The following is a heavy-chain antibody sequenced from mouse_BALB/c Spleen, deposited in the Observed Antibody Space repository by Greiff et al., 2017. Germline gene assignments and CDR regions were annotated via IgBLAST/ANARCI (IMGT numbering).Heavy chain of an antibody. CDR3: ARHKANQAWFAY. J-gene: IGHJ3*01. CDR2: ISSGGGST. V-gene: IGHV5-12-1*01. CDR1: GFAFSSYD. D-gene: IGHD3-2*02. Sequence: EVKLQESGGGLVKPGGSLKLSCAASGFAFSSYDMSWVRQTPEKRLEWVAYISSGGGSTYYPDTVKGRFTISRDNAKNTLYLQMSSLKSEDTAMYYCARHKANQAWFAYWGQGTLVTVSA.